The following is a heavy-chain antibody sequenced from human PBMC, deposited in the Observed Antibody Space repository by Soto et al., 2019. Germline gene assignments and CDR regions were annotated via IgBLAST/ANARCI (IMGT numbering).Heavy chain of an antibody. J-gene: IGHJ3*02. CDR3: ARRGMELRYFDWLSRNDAFDI. CDR2: ISAYNGNT. Sequence: SVKVSCKASGYTFTSYGISWVRQAPGQGLEWMGWISAYNGNTNYAQKLQGRVTMTTDTSTSTAYMELRSLRSDDTAVYYCARRGMELRYFDWLSRNDAFDIWGQGTMVTVSS. D-gene: IGHD3-9*01. CDR1: GYTFTSYG. V-gene: IGHV1-18*01.